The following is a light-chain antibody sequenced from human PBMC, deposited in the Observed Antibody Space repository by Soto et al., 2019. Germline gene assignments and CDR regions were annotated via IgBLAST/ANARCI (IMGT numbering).Light chain of an antibody. V-gene: IGKV3-20*01. CDR1: QSVSSNY. CDR2: DAS. Sequence: EIVLTQSPGTLSLSPGERATLSCRASQSVSSNYLAWYQQKPGQPPRLLIYDASSRTTGIPDRFSGSGSGTDFTLIISRLEPDDFAVYYCQQYGIAPRTFGQGTKLEIK. CDR3: QQYGIAPRT. J-gene: IGKJ2*01.